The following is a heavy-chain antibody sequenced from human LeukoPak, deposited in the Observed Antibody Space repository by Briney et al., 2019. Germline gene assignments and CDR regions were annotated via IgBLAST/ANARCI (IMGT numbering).Heavy chain of an antibody. V-gene: IGHV1-18*01. CDR1: GYTFSTYG. CDR3: ARDCGNCGGAPDDTFDI. CDR2: ISAYTGNT. J-gene: IGHJ3*02. Sequence: ASVTVSCKASGYTFSTYGISWVRQAPGQGLEWMGWISAYTGNTNYAQNVQGSVTMTTDTSTSTAYLELRSLRSDDTAVYYCARDCGNCGGAPDDTFDIWGQGTMVTVSS. D-gene: IGHD2-21*01.